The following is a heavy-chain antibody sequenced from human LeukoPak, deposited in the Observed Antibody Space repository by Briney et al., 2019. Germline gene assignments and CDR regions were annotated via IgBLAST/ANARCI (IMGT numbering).Heavy chain of an antibody. V-gene: IGHV1-24*01. CDR3: ARELESAFAV. CDR1: GYTLTELS. Sequence: ASVNVSCKVSGYTLTELSMHWVRLAPGQGLEWMGGFDPEDGETIYAQKFQSRVTMTEDTSTDTDYMELCCLRSEDTAVYYRARELESAFAVWGQGTMVTVSS. J-gene: IGHJ3*01. CDR2: FDPEDGET.